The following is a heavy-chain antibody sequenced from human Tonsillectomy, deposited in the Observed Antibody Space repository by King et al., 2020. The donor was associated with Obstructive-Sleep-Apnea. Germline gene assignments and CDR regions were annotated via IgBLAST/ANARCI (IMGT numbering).Heavy chain of an antibody. J-gene: IGHJ4*02. V-gene: IGHV1-2*02. Sequence: QLVQSGAEVKKPGASVKVSCKASGYTFTDCYMHWVRQAPGQGLEWMGWINANSGVTNYAQKFQGRVTMTRDTSISTAYMELSRLRSDDTAVYFCASDDRATGYDRFTMIGGYGGQGPRVTVSS. CDR2: INANSGVT. CDR1: GYTFTDCY. CDR3: ASDDRATGYDRFTMIGGY. D-gene: IGHD3-10*01.